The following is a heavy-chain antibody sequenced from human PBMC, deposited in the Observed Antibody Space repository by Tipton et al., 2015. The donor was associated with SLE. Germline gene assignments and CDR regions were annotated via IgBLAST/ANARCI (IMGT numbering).Heavy chain of an antibody. J-gene: IGHJ4*02. Sequence: SLRLSCAASGFTFSSYWMSWVRQAPGKGLEWVANIKQDGSEKYYVDSVKGRFTISRDNAKNSLYLQMNSLRAEDTAVYYCAKDWSGWYSDYWGQGTLVTVSS. CDR2: IKQDGSEK. D-gene: IGHD6-19*01. CDR3: AKDWSGWYSDY. CDR1: GFTFSSYW. V-gene: IGHV3-7*03.